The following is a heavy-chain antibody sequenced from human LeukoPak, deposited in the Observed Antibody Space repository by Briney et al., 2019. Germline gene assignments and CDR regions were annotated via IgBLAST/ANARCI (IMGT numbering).Heavy chain of an antibody. D-gene: IGHD6-19*01. CDR1: GGAISSGSYY. CDR3: ARGAGPPWFDP. Sequence: SETLSLTCIVSGGAISSGSYYWGWIRQPPGKGLEWIGSMYYTGSTYNSPSLKSRVTISIDTSRNQFSMNLNSVTAADTAVYYCARGAGPPWFDPWGQGTLVTVSS. J-gene: IGHJ5*02. V-gene: IGHV4-39*07. CDR2: MYYTGST.